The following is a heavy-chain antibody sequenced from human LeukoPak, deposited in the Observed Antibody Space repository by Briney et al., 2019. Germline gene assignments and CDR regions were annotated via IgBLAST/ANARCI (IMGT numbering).Heavy chain of an antibody. CDR1: GGSISSSNW. CDR3: ARGGWNKFDY. CDR2: IFYSGTT. V-gene: IGHV4-4*02. Sequence: PSETLPLTCGVSGGSISSSNWWSWVRQPPGKGLEWIGFIFYSGTTNYNPSLKSRVTISVDTSKNQFSLKLSSVTAADTAVYYCARGGWNKFDYWGQGTLVTVSS. J-gene: IGHJ4*02. D-gene: IGHD3-22*01.